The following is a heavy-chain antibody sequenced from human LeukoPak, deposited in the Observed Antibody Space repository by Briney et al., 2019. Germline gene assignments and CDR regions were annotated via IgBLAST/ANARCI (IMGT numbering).Heavy chain of an antibody. D-gene: IGHD4-17*01. J-gene: IGHJ3*02. V-gene: IGHV3-66*02. Sequence: GGSLRLSCAASGFTVSSNYMSWVRQAPGKGLEWVSVIYSGGSTYYADSVKGRFTISRDNSKHTLYLQMNSLRAEGTAVYYCARGGDYGDYYDAFDIWGQGTMVTVSS. CDR1: GFTVSSNY. CDR2: IYSGGST. CDR3: ARGGDYGDYYDAFDI.